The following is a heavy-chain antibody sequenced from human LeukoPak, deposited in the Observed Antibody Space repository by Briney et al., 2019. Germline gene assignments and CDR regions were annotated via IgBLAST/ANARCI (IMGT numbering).Heavy chain of an antibody. CDR1: GFTFSSYG. V-gene: IGHV3-30*18. CDR3: AKAYIVAKIHLQFFDY. CDR2: ISYDGSNK. D-gene: IGHD5-12*01. Sequence: PGRSLRLSCAASGFTFSSYGMHWVRQAPGKGLEWVAVISYDGSNKYYADSVKGRFTISRDNSKNTLYLQMNSLRAEDTAVYYCAKAYIVAKIHLQFFDYWGQGTLVTVSS. J-gene: IGHJ4*02.